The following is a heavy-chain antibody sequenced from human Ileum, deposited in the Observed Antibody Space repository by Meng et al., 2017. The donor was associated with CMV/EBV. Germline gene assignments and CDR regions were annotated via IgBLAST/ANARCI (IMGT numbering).Heavy chain of an antibody. V-gene: IGHV1-18*01. Sequence: QDQPVQSGAEERKPGVSVTVSCKASGYTFTSQGITWVRQAPGQGLEWMGWINTNNGNTKYAWKFQGRVTMTTDTSTSTGYMELRSLRYDNTAVYYCARGIDYWGQGTLVTVSS. CDR3: ARGIDY. J-gene: IGHJ4*02. CDR2: INTNNGNT. CDR1: GYTFTSQG.